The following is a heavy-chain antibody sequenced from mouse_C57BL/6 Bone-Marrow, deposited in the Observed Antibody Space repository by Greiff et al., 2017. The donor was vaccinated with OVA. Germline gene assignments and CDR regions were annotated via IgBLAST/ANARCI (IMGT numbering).Heavy chain of an antibody. CDR2: ISDGGSYT. D-gene: IGHD1-1*01. CDR1: GFTFSSYA. V-gene: IGHV5-4*01. J-gene: IGHJ1*03. Sequence: EVMLVESGGGLVKPGGSLKLSCAASGFTFSSYAMSWVRQTPEKRLEWVATISDGGSYTYYPDNVKGRFTISRDNAKNNLYLQMSHLQSEDTAMYYCAREMIYYGSSPYWYFDVWGTGTTVTVSS. CDR3: AREMIYYGSSPYWYFDV.